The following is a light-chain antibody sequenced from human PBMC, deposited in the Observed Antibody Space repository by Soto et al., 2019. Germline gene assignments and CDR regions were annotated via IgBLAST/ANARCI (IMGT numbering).Light chain of an antibody. CDR2: EVT. J-gene: IGLJ3*02. CDR1: SSDVGNYNY. Sequence: QSVLTQPPSVSGSPGQSVTISCTGTSSDVGNYNYVSWYQQYPGKTPKLIIYEVTERPSGVPNRFSGSKSGNTASLTVSGLQAEDEADYYCSSYAGSNNFDVVFGGGTKVTVL. CDR3: SSYAGSNNFDVV. V-gene: IGLV2-8*01.